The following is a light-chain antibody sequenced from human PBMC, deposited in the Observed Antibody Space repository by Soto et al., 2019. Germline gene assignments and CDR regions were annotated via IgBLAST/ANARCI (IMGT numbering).Light chain of an antibody. V-gene: IGLV6-57*04. J-gene: IGLJ2*01. CDR1: SGSIASNY. CDR3: QSYDSSTVV. CDR2: EDN. Sequence: NFMLTQPHSVSESPGKTVTISCTHSSGSIASNYVQWYQQRPGSAPTTVIYEDNQRPSGVPDRFSGSTDGSSNSASLTISGLQTEDEADYYCQSYDSSTVVFGGGT.